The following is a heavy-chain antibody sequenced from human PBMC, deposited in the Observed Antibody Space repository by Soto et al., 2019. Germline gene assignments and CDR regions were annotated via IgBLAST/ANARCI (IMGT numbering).Heavy chain of an antibody. CDR2: ISGGASDK. Sequence: EVQLVESGGGLVQPGGSLRLSCETSGFMFSAYWMSWVRQDPRKGLEWVATISGGASDKFYVDSVKGRFTISRDDAKNSLYLQMNNRGDDDTAVYYCLREDWHRWDPWGQGTLVTVSS. J-gene: IGHJ5*02. CDR1: GFMFSAYW. V-gene: IGHV3-7*01. CDR3: LREDWHRWDP. D-gene: IGHD2-21*01.